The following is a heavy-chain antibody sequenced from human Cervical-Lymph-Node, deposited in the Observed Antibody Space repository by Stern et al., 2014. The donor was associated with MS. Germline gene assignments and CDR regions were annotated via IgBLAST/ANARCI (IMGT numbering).Heavy chain of an antibody. V-gene: IGHV1-46*01. CDR1: GYTFTIYY. D-gene: IGHD6-19*01. J-gene: IGHJ6*02. Sequence: MQLVASGAELKKPGASVKVSCKASGYTFTIYYMHWVRQAPGQGLEWMGIVNPRGGSSSCAQKFQGRVTMTRDTSTSKVNREVCSLRSEDTAVDYCARELAGHPLGMMDVWGQGTTVTVSS. CDR3: ARELAGHPLGMMDV. CDR2: VNPRGGSS.